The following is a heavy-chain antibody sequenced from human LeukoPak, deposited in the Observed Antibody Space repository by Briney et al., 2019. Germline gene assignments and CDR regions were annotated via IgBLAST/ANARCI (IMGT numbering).Heavy chain of an antibody. CDR3: AKEYTPSSPLGELDS. Sequence: GSLRLSCAVSGFSFSSYAMHWVRQPPGKGLEWVPVIRHDETNEYYADSVQGRFTISRDTSKNTLYLQMNSLRAEDTAVYYCAKEYTPSSPLGELDSWGEGTLVTVSS. CDR2: IRHDETNE. J-gene: IGHJ4*02. CDR1: GFSFSSYA. V-gene: IGHV3-30*02. D-gene: IGHD6-6*01.